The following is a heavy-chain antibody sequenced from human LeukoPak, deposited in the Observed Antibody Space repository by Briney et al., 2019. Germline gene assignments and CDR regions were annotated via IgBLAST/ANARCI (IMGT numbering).Heavy chain of an antibody. Sequence: ASVKVSCKASGYTFTSYGISGVRQAPGQGLEWMGWISAYNGNTNYAQKLQGRVTTTTDTSTSTAYMELSSLRSEDTAVYYCARGSVVPAAIDYWGQGTLVTVSS. CDR1: GYTFTSYG. V-gene: IGHV1-18*01. CDR2: ISAYNGNT. J-gene: IGHJ4*02. CDR3: ARGSVVPAAIDY. D-gene: IGHD2-2*01.